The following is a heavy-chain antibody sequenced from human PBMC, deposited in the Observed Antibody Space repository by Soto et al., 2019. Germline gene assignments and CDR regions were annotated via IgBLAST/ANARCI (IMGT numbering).Heavy chain of an antibody. D-gene: IGHD3-10*02. CDR3: ARTLFGWGIWFDP. Sequence: SETLSLTCTVSGGSISSGDYYWSWIRQPPGKGLEWIGYIYYSGSTYYNPSLKSRVTISVDTSKNQFSLKLSSVTAADTAVYYCARTLFGWGIWFDPWGQGTTVTVSS. CDR2: IYYSGST. CDR1: GGSISSGDYY. J-gene: IGHJ5*01. V-gene: IGHV4-30-4*02.